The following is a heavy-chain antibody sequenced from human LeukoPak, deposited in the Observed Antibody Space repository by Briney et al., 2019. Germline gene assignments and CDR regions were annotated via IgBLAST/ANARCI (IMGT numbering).Heavy chain of an antibody. D-gene: IGHD3-10*02. CDR2: ISGSGGSI. J-gene: IGHJ4*02. Sequence: GGSLRLSCAASGFTFSSYAMSWVRQAPGKALEWVSAISGSGGSIYYANSVKGRFPISRDNSKNTLYLQRNSLRAEDTAVYYCAKKTPVPYPFDDWGQGTLVTVSP. CDR1: GFTFSSYA. V-gene: IGHV3-23*01. CDR3: AKKTPVPYPFDD.